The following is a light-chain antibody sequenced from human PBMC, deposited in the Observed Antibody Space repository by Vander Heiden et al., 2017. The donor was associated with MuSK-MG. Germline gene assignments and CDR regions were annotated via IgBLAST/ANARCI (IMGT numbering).Light chain of an antibody. Sequence: DIQMTQSPSTLSAAVGDRVTITCRASQSISSWLAWYQQKPGKAPKLLIYKASSLASGVPSRFSGSGSGTEFTLTISSLQPDDFATYYCQQDNSYKCSFGQGTKLEIK. CDR3: QQDNSYKCS. V-gene: IGKV1-5*03. CDR1: QSISSW. J-gene: IGKJ2*04. CDR2: KAS.